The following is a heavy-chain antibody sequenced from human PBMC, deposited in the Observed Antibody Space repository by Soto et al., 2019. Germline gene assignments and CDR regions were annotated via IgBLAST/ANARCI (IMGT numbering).Heavy chain of an antibody. CDR2: IKSKTDGGTT. D-gene: IGHD3-22*01. CDR1: DFTFTNAW. Sequence: PGGSLRLSCAASDFTFTNAWINWVRQAPGKGLEWVGRIKSKTDGGTTDYAEPVKGRFAISRDDSNNMVYLQMNSLKIEDTAVYYCTTDSYSTIIIVRFDYWGHGTLVTVSS. J-gene: IGHJ4*01. CDR3: TTDSYSTIIIVRFDY. V-gene: IGHV3-15*07.